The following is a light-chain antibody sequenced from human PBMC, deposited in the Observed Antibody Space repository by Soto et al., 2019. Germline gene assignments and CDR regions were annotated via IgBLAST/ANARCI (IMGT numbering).Light chain of an antibody. V-gene: IGKV4-1*01. CDR1: QSVLYSSNNKNY. J-gene: IGKJ3*01. CDR3: QQYYSTRFS. CDR2: WAS. Sequence: DIVMTQSPDSLAVSLGERATIHCKSSQSVLYSSNNKNYLAWYQQKPGQPPKLLIYWASTRESGVPDRFSGSGSGTDFTLTISSLQAEYWAVYYCQQYYSTRFSFDPGTKVEIK.